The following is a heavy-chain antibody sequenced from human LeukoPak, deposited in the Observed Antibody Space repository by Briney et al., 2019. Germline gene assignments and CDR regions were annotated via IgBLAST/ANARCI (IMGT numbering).Heavy chain of an antibody. J-gene: IGHJ4*02. Sequence: KTSETLSLTCTVSGGSISSGSYYWSWIRQPPGKGLEWIGYIYYSGSTNYNPSLKSRVTISVDTSKNQFSLKLSSVTAADTAVYYCARGGYNFDYWGQGSLVTVSS. D-gene: IGHD1-1*01. CDR3: ARGGYNFDY. CDR1: GGSISSGSYY. CDR2: IYYSGST. V-gene: IGHV4-61*01.